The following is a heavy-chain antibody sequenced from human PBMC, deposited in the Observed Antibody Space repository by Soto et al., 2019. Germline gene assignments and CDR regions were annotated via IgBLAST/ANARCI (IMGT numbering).Heavy chain of an antibody. CDR1: GGSISSSSYY. CDR3: AYGSGQGPLHY. D-gene: IGHD3-10*01. V-gene: IGHV4-39*01. CDR2: IYYSGST. Sequence: QLQLQESGPGLVKPSETLSLTCTVSGGSISSSSYYWGWIRQPPGKGLEWIGSIYYSGSTYYNPSLKSRVTISVDTSKNQFSLKLSSVTAADTAVYYCAYGSGQGPLHYWGQGTLVTVSS. J-gene: IGHJ4*02.